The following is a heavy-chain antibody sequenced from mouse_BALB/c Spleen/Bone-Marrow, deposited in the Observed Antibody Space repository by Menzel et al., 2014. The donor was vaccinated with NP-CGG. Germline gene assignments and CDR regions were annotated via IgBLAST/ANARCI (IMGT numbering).Heavy chain of an antibody. V-gene: IGHV1-4*01. CDR2: INPSSGYT. Sequence: QVQLKQSGAELARPGASVKMSCKASGYTFTSYTLHWVKQRPGQGLEWIGYINPSSGYTNYNQKFKDKATLTADKSSSKDYMQRSSLTSEDSAVYYCARESLYGSNYYWGQGTTLTVSS. J-gene: IGHJ2*01. CDR3: ARESLYGSNYY. D-gene: IGHD1-1*01. CDR1: GYTFTSYT.